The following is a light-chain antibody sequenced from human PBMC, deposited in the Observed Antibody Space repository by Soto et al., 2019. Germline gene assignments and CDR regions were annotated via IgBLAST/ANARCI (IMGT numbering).Light chain of an antibody. CDR1: QSIGHF. CDR2: ATS. Sequence: DIQVTQSPSSLSTSIGDKVTITCRASQSIGHFLNWYQQKPGKAPNLIIYATSTLRSRVPSRFTGSGSGTDFTLTITNLQPQDFADYFCQQDYDIPHTFGQGTSLEI. CDR3: QQDYDIPHT. V-gene: IGKV1-39*01. J-gene: IGKJ2*01.